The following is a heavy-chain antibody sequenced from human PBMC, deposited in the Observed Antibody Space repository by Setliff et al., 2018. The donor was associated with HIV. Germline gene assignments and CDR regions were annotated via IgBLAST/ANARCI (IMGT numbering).Heavy chain of an antibody. J-gene: IGHJ4*02. D-gene: IGHD3-10*01. CDR3: ADPPSGY. V-gene: IGHV3-21*05. CDR1: GFNFKSGW. Sequence: GGSLRLSCVVSGFNFKSGWMTWVRQAPGKGLELLSYISVSGTDIKYADSVKGRFTISRDNAKNSLYLQMNSLRAEDTAVYYCADPPSGYWGQGTLVTVS. CDR2: ISVSGTDI.